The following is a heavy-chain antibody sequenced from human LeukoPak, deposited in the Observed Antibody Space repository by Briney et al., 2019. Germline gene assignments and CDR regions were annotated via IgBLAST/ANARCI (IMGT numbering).Heavy chain of an antibody. Sequence: SETLSLTCTVSGGSISSYYWSWIRQPPGKGLEWIGYIYYSGSTNYNPSLKSRVTISVDTSKNQFSLKLSSVTAVDTAVYYCARVVTVTTEYYYYYMDVWGKGTTVTISS. CDR2: IYYSGST. CDR3: ARVVTVTTEYYYYYMDV. D-gene: IGHD4-17*01. V-gene: IGHV4-59*01. CDR1: GGSISSYY. J-gene: IGHJ6*03.